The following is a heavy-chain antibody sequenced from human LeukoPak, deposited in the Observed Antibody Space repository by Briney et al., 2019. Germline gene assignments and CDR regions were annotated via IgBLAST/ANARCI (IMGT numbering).Heavy chain of an antibody. Sequence: SETLSLTCTVSGGSISGYYWSWIRKPPGKGLEWIGYIYYSGSTNYNPSLKSRVTISVDTSKNQFSLKLSSVTAADTAVYYCARRSGSRDAFDIWGQGTMVTVSS. J-gene: IGHJ3*02. D-gene: IGHD3-10*01. CDR3: ARRSGSRDAFDI. CDR1: GGSISGYY. CDR2: IYYSGST. V-gene: IGHV4-59*01.